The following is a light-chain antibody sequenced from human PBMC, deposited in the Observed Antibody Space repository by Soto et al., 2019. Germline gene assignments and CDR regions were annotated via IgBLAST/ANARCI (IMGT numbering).Light chain of an antibody. CDR2: DAA. J-gene: IGKJ1*01. CDR3: QQYGSSGP. CDR1: QSGNNY. Sequence: ETGLTLAPASMSLPPRARATLSCRASQSGNNYLAWYQQKPGQAPRLLIYDAANRATGVPARFSGSGSGTDFTLTISRLEPDDFAVYYCQQYGSSGPFGQGTKADNK. V-gene: IGKV3-11*01.